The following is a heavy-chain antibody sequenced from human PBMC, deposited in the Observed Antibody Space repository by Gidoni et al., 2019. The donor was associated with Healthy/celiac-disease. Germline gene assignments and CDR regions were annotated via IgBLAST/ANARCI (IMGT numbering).Heavy chain of an antibody. D-gene: IGHD3-3*01. CDR1: GGSISSYY. CDR3: ARDLDYDFWSAPGAFDI. J-gene: IGHJ3*02. V-gene: IGHV4-59*01. CDR2: IYYSGST. Sequence: QVQLHLSGPGLVQPSEPLSLTCTVSGGSISSYYWSWIRQPPGKGLEWIGYIYYSGSTNYNPSLKSRVTISVDTSKNQFSLKLSSVTAADTAVYYCARDLDYDFWSAPGAFDIWGQGTMVTVSS.